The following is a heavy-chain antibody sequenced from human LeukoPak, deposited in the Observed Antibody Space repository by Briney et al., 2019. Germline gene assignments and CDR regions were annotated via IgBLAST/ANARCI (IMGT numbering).Heavy chain of an antibody. CDR3: ATSNDAKIAPFDH. V-gene: IGHV4-4*09. CDR1: GVSRSAYQ. D-gene: IGHD2-21*01. Sequence: SETLSLTCTVSGVSRSAYQWSWVRQSPEKGLEWIGCINTKGETSYNPSLKSRVTTSVDTSRSQFSLRLTSVTAADTAVYYCATSNDAKIAPFDHWGQAAPVTVSS. CDR2: INTKGET. J-gene: IGHJ4*02.